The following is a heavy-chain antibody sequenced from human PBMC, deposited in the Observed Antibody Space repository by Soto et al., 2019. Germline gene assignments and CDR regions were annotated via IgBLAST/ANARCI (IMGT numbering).Heavy chain of an antibody. CDR2: ISTSNGDT. CDR1: GYTFINYN. D-gene: IGHD1-26*01. V-gene: IGHV1-18*01. Sequence: QVRLVQSGPEVKEPGASVRVSCKASGYTFINYNIFWVRQAPGQGLEWMGWISTSNGDTSYAQNFRGRVTMTTDTSTSTAYVELRSLRYDDTAVYYCARDITGATGDYWGQGTLVTVSS. CDR3: ARDITGATGDY. J-gene: IGHJ4*02.